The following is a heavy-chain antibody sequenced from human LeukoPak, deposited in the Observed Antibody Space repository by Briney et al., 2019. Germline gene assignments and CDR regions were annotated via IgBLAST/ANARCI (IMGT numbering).Heavy chain of an antibody. Sequence: PGGSLRLSCAASGFTFDDYAMHWVRQAPGKGLEWVSGISWNSGSIGYADSVKGRFTISRDNAKNSLYLQMNSLRAEDMALYYCAKATGARWYGGYPNNYFDYWGQGTLVTVSS. D-gene: IGHD5-12*01. V-gene: IGHV3-9*03. J-gene: IGHJ4*02. CDR3: AKATGARWYGGYPNNYFDY. CDR2: ISWNSGSI. CDR1: GFTFDDYA.